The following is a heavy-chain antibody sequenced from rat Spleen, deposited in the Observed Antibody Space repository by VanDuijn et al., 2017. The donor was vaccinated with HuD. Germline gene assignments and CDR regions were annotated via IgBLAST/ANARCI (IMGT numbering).Heavy chain of an antibody. CDR3: ARQRAYYFDY. CDR2: INGAGST. D-gene: IGHD4-1*01. J-gene: IGHJ2*01. Sequence: QLQESGPGLVKPSQSLSLSCSVTVYSITSSYRWNWIRKFPGNKLEWMGYINGAGSTNYNPSLKSRISITRDTSKNQFFLQLNSVTTEDTATYYCARQRAYYFDYWGQGVMVTVSS. CDR1: VYSITSSYR. V-gene: IGHV3-3*01.